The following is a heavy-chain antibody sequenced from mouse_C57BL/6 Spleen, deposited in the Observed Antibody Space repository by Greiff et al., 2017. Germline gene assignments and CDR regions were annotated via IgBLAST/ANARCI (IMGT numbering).Heavy chain of an antibody. D-gene: IGHD3-2*02. J-gene: IGHJ4*01. V-gene: IGHV5-6*02. CDR1: GFTFSSYG. Sequence: EVMLVESGGDLVKPGGSLKLSCAASGFTFSSYGMSWVRQTPDKRLEWVATISSGGSYTYYPDSVKGRFNISRDNAKNNLYLQMSSLKSEDTAMYYCARLSSLRVYAMDYWGQGTSGTVSS. CDR2: ISSGGSYT. CDR3: ARLSSLRVYAMDY.